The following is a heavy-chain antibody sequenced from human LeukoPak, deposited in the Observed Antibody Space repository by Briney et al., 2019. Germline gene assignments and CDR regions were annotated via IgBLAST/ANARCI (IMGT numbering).Heavy chain of an antibody. D-gene: IGHD3-22*01. CDR2: IYYSGST. CDR3: ARDRYYYDSSGYYYFDY. CDR1: GGSISSSSYY. Sequence: SETLSLTCTVSGGSISSSSYYWGWIRQPPGKGLEWIGSIYYSGSTYYNSSLKSRVTISVDTSKNQFSLKLSSVTAADTAVYYCARDRYYYDSSGYYYFDYWGQGTLVTVSS. J-gene: IGHJ4*02. V-gene: IGHV4-39*07.